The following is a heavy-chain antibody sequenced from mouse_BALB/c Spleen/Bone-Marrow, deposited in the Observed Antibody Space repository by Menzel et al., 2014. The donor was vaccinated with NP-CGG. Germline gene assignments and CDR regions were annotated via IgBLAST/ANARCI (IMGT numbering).Heavy chain of an antibody. CDR1: GFTFSNYW. CDR3: TRGYYYGSSYVFDY. Sequence: EVMLVESGGGLVQPGGSMKLSCVASGFTFSNYWMNWVRQSPEKGLEWVAEIRLKSNNYATHYAESVKGRFTISRDDSKSSVYLQINNLRAEDTGIYYCTRGYYYGSSYVFDYWGQGTTLTVSS. D-gene: IGHD1-1*01. V-gene: IGHV6-6*02. CDR2: IRLKSNNYAT. J-gene: IGHJ2*01.